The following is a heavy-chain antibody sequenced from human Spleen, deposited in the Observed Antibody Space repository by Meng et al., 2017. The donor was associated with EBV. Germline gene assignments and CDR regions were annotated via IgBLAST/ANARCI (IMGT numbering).Heavy chain of an antibody. CDR3: ARRKGGSFDY. CDR2: IYFYGDS. Sequence: QANVQESGPGVGKLSGTRSLTCVFSHDLLSSSHWWTWFRQATGKGLEWIGEIYFYGDSNFNPSLKSRATMSKDTSKSKVSLDLKSVTAADTAVYYCARRKGGSFDYWGQGALVTVSS. D-gene: IGHD1-26*01. J-gene: IGHJ4*02. CDR1: HDLLSSSHW. V-gene: IGHV4-4*02.